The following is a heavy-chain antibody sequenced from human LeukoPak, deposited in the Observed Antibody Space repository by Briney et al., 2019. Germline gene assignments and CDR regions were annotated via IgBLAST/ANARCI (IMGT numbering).Heavy chain of an antibody. V-gene: IGHV3-66*01. CDR2: IYSGGST. Sequence: PGGSLRLSCAGAGSTVSSKDMNWVRQAPGKGLEWVSVIYSGGSTYYADSVKERFTISRDNSKNTLYLQMNSLRAEDTAVYYCASLRARALDIWGQGTMVTVSS. CDR3: ASLRARALDI. CDR1: GSTVSSKD. J-gene: IGHJ3*02.